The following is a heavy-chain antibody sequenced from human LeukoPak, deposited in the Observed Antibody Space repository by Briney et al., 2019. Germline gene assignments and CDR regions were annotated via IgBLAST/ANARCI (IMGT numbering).Heavy chain of an antibody. J-gene: IGHJ6*02. V-gene: IGHV7-4-1*02. Sequence: ASVKVSCKASGYTFINYYLHWVRQAPGQGLEWMGWINTNTGNPTYAQGFTGRFVFSLDTSVSTAYLQISSLKTEDTAVYYCARDHEWVWFGELLPYYYYYYGMDVWGQGTTVTVSS. CDR3: ARDHEWVWFGELLPYYYYYYGMDV. D-gene: IGHD3-10*01. CDR1: GYTFINYY. CDR2: INTNTGNP.